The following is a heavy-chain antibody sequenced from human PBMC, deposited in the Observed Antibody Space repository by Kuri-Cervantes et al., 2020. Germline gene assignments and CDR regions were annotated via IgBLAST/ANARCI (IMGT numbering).Heavy chain of an antibody. Sequence: GESLKISCAASGFTLSLYSMNWVRQAPGKGLEWVAVISYDGINNYYADSVKGRSTVSRDNSKNTLYLQMNSLRPEDTALYYCVKGSGSYYVYWGQGTLVTVSS. CDR1: GFTLSLYS. CDR2: ISYDGINN. V-gene: IGHV3-30-3*01. D-gene: IGHD1-26*01. J-gene: IGHJ4*02. CDR3: VKGSGSYYVY.